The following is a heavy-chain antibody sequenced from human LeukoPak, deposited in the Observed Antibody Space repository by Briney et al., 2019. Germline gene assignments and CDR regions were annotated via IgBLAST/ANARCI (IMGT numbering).Heavy chain of an antibody. Sequence: ASVKVSCKASGYTFTSCGISWVRQAPGQGLEWMGWISAYNGNTNYAQKLQGRVTMTTDTSTSTAYMELRSLRSDDTAVYYCARVTMVRGVITPTHDYWGQGTLVTVSS. CDR1: GYTFTSCG. CDR3: ARVTMVRGVITPTHDY. CDR2: ISAYNGNT. V-gene: IGHV1-18*01. J-gene: IGHJ4*02. D-gene: IGHD3-10*01.